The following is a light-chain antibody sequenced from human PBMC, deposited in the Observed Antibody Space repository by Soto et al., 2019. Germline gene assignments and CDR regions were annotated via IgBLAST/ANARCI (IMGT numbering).Light chain of an antibody. CDR2: DAS. V-gene: IGKV1-33*01. J-gene: IGKJ4*01. Sequence: DIQMTQSPSSLSASVGDRVTITCQASQDISNSLTWYQQKPGKAPKLLIFDASKLETGVPSRFSGSGSGTDFTFTVSSLQPEDIATYYCQHYDNLPLTFGGGTKVEIK. CDR3: QHYDNLPLT. CDR1: QDISNS.